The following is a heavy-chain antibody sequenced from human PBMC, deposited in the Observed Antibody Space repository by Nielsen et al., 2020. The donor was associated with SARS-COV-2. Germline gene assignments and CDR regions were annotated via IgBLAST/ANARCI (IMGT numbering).Heavy chain of an antibody. CDR1: GFTFSSYG. Sequence: GGSLKLSCAASGFTFSSYGMHWVRQAPGKGLEGVAVIWYDGSNKYYADSVKGRFTISRDNSKNTLYLQMNSLRAEGTAVYYCARDPRQLAIFDYWGQGTLVTVSS. J-gene: IGHJ4*02. CDR3: ARDPRQLAIFDY. V-gene: IGHV3-33*01. CDR2: IWYDGSNK. D-gene: IGHD6-6*01.